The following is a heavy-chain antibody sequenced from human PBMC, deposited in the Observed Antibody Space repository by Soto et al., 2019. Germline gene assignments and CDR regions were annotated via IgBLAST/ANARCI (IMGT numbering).Heavy chain of an antibody. V-gene: IGHV1-18*01. CDR1: GYTFTSYG. CDR3: ARGLGYCSGGSCSHYYYGMDV. Sequence: ASVKVSCKASGYTFTSYGISWVRQAPGQGLEWMGWISAYNGNTNYAQKLQGRVTMTTDTSTSTAYMELRSLRSDDTAVYYCARGLGYCSGGSCSHYYYGMDVWGQGTTVTVSS. J-gene: IGHJ6*02. D-gene: IGHD2-15*01. CDR2: ISAYNGNT.